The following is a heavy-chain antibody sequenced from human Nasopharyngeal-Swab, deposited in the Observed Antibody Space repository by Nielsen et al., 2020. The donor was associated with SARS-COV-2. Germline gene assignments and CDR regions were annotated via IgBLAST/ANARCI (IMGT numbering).Heavy chain of an antibody. Sequence: GESLKISCAASGFTFSSYAIHWVRQAPGKGLEWVTFISYDGRNKYYADSVKGRFTFSRDNSKNTLYLQMNSLRAEDTAVYYCARDGREYYYFDSSEVGFDYWGHGTLVTVSS. J-gene: IGHJ4*01. CDR2: ISYDGRNK. CDR3: ARDGREYYYFDSSEVGFDY. D-gene: IGHD3-22*01. CDR1: GFTFSSYA. V-gene: IGHV3-30*04.